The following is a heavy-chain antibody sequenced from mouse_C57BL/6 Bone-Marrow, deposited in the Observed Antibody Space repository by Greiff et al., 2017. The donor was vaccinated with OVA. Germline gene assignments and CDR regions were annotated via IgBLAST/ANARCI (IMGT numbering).Heavy chain of an antibody. Sequence: VQGVESGAELAKPGASVKLSCKASGYTFTSYWMHWVKQRPGQGLEWIGYINPSSGYTKYNQKFKDKATLTADKSSSTAYMQLSSLTYEDSAVYYCARGITTVVANWYFDVWGTGTTVTVSS. V-gene: IGHV1-7*01. CDR2: INPSSGYT. CDR1: GYTFTSYW. CDR3: ARGITTVVANWYFDV. J-gene: IGHJ1*03. D-gene: IGHD1-1*01.